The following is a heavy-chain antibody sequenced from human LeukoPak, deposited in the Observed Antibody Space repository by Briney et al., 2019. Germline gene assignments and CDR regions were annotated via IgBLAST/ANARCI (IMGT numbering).Heavy chain of an antibody. CDR2: IYSGGST. J-gene: IGHJ4*02. V-gene: IGHV3-66*01. CDR1: GFTVSSNY. Sequence: GGSLRLSCAASGFTVSSNYMSWVRQAPGKGLEWVSVIYSGGSTYYADSVKGRFTISRDNSKNTLYLQMNSLRAEDTAVYYCARAWDSSGWYGDYFDYWGQGTLVTVSS. CDR3: ARAWDSSGWYGDYFDY. D-gene: IGHD6-19*01.